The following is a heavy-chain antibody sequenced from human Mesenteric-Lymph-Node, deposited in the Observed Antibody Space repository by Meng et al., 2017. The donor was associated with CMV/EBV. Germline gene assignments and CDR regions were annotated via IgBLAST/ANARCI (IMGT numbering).Heavy chain of an antibody. D-gene: IGHD3-10*02. CDR3: ARDRLFGDFVDI. J-gene: IGHJ3*02. Sequence: GESLKISCAASVFTFSSYAMTWVRQAPGKGLEWVANIKQDGSEKNYVDSVKGRFTISRDNSKNSLYLQMNSLRVEDTAVYYCARDRLFGDFVDIWGQGTRVTVSS. CDR1: VFTFSSYA. CDR2: IKQDGSEK. V-gene: IGHV3-7*01.